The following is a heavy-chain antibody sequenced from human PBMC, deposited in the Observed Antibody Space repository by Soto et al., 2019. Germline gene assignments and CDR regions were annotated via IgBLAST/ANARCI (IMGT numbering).Heavy chain of an antibody. D-gene: IGHD6-19*01. CDR1: GFTFSSYV. V-gene: IGHV3-33*01. Sequence: GGSLRLSCAASGFTFSSYVMHWVRQAPGKGLEWVAVIWYDESNKYYADSVKGRFTVSRDNSKNTLYLQMNSLRAEDTAVYYCARDGAEQWLVRTPGYFDYWGQGTLVTVSS. CDR2: IWYDESNK. CDR3: ARDGAEQWLVRTPGYFDY. J-gene: IGHJ4*02.